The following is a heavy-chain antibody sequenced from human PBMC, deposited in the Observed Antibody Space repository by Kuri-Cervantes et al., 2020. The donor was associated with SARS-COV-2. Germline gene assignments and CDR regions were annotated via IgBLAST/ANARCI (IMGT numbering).Heavy chain of an antibody. V-gene: IGHV3-30-3*01. D-gene: IGHD1-26*01. Sequence: LSLTCAASAFTFSSYAMHWVRQAPGKGLEWVAVISFDGSNKYYGDSVKGRFTISRDNSKNMLYLQMDSLRADDTAVYYCAREKLYSGSHIDYWGQGTLVTVSS. J-gene: IGHJ4*02. CDR2: ISFDGSNK. CDR1: AFTFSSYA. CDR3: AREKLYSGSHIDY.